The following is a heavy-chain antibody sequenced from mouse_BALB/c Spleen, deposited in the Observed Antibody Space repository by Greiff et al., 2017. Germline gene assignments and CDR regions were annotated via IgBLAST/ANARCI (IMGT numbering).Heavy chain of an antibody. D-gene: IGHD2-1*01. CDR3: ARENGNPYYAMDY. CDR2: ISYDGSN. J-gene: IGHJ4*01. Sequence: EVKLMESGPGLVKPSQSLSLTCSVTGYSITSGYYWNWIRQFPGNKLEWMGYISYDGSNNYNPSLKNRISITRDTSKNQLFLKLNSVTTEDTATYYCARENGNPYYAMDYWGQGTSVTVSS. V-gene: IGHV3-6*02. CDR1: GYSITSGYY.